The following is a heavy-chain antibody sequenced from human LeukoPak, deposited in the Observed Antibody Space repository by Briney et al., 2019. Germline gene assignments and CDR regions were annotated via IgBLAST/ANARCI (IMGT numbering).Heavy chain of an antibody. CDR3: ARDLGELLWFGDLRAGYAFDI. CDR1: GYTSTGYY. D-gene: IGHD3-10*01. J-gene: IGHJ3*02. V-gene: IGHV1-2*04. CDR2: INPNSGGS. Sequence: GVSVKVSCQASGYTSTGYYMHWVRQAAGQWLGWMGWINPNSGGSNYSKGLQGWVTMTRDTSISTAYMELSRLRSYDTAVYYCARDLGELLWFGDLRAGYAFDIWGQGTMVTVSS.